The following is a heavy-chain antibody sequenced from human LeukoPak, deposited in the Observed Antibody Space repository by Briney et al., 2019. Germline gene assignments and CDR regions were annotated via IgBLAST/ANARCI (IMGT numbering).Heavy chain of an antibody. Sequence: GSLRLSCAASGFTVSSNYMSWVRQPPGKGLEWIGEINHSGSTNYNPSLKSRVTISVDTSKNQVSLKLRSETDADTAVYDCASAMTTVTGRRKRTFDFWGQGTLVTVSS. CDR1: GFTVSSNY. CDR3: ASAMTTVTGRRKRTFDF. J-gene: IGHJ4*02. D-gene: IGHD4-11*01. V-gene: IGHV4-34*01. CDR2: INHSGST.